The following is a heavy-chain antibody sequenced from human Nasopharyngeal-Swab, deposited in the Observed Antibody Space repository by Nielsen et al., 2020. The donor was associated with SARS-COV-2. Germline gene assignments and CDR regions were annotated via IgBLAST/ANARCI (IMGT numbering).Heavy chain of an antibody. CDR3: AREGPGPPMTTVTPYFDY. J-gene: IGHJ4*02. CDR2: IIPIGGIA. V-gene: IGHV1-69*04. Sequence: WVRQASGQGLEWMGRIIPIGGIANNAQKFQGRVTITADKSTSTAYMELTSLRSEDTAVYYCAREGPGPPMTTVTPYFDYWGQGTLVTVSS. D-gene: IGHD4-11*01.